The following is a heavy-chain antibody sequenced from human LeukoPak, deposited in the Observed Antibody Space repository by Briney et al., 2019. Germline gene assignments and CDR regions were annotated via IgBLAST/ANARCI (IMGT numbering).Heavy chain of an antibody. CDR1: GGSISSSSYY. CDR3: ARDGYYYDSSGAFDY. Sequence: SETLSLTCTVSGGSISSSSYYWGWIRQPPGKGLEWIGSIYYSGSTYYNPSLKSRVTISVDTSKNQFSLKLSSVTAADTAVYYCARDGYYYDSSGAFDYWGQGTLVTVSS. D-gene: IGHD3-22*01. J-gene: IGHJ4*02. V-gene: IGHV4-39*07. CDR2: IYYSGST.